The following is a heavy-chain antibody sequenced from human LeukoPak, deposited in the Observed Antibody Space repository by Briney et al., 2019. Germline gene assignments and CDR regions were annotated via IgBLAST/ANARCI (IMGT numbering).Heavy chain of an antibody. CDR1: GFTFSSYG. J-gene: IGHJ3*02. CDR2: ISVSGYST. D-gene: IGHD3-22*01. CDR3: AKNLDSNSYHTDDAFDI. V-gene: IGHV3-23*01. Sequence: GGSLRLSCAASGFTFSSYGMHWVRQAPGKGLEWVSVISVSGYSTYYADSVKGRFTISRDNSKNTLHLQMHSLRAEDTAVYYCAKNLDSNSYHTDDAFDIWGHGTVVTVSS.